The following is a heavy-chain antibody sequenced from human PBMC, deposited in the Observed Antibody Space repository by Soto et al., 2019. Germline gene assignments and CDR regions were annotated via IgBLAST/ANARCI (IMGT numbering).Heavy chain of an antibody. Sequence: PGGSLRLSGTTSGVTFSDHAMHWVRQAPGEGLEWVSGIRGDLVTTPYADSVKGRFTISRDNSKNTLYLKMNSLRAEDTAIYYCVKEGKMGVEGFDFWGQGTLVTVSS. CDR3: VKEGKMGVEGFDF. D-gene: IGHD1-26*01. V-gene: IGHV3-23*01. CDR2: IRGDLVTT. J-gene: IGHJ4*02. CDR1: GVTFSDHA.